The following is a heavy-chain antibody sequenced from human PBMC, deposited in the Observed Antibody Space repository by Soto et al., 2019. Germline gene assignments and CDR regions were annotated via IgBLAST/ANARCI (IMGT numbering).Heavy chain of an antibody. J-gene: IGHJ6*02. CDR3: ARDSTEDYYASPPPHGMDV. V-gene: IGHV1-2*04. Sequence: QVQLVQSGAEVKKPGASVKVSCKASGYTFTGYYMHWVRQAPGQGLEWMGWINPNSGGTNYAQKFQGWVTMTRDTSISTAYMELSRLRSDDTAVYYCARDSTEDYYASPPPHGMDVWGQGTTVTVSS. CDR1: GYTFTGYY. D-gene: IGHD3-22*01. CDR2: INPNSGGT.